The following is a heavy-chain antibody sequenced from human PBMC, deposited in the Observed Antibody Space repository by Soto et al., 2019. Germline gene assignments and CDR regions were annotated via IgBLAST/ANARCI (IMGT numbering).Heavy chain of an antibody. Sequence: SETLSLTCTVTGGAISGYYWTWIRQSDGEGLEWIGRIYSSGSTNYNPSLKSRVTISLDTSMNYFSLRLSSVTAADTAVYYCARGQRFSDWFDPWGQGTLVTAPQ. V-gene: IGHV4-4*07. CDR3: ARGQRFSDWFDP. CDR1: GGAISGYY. J-gene: IGHJ5*02. D-gene: IGHD3-3*01. CDR2: IYSSGST.